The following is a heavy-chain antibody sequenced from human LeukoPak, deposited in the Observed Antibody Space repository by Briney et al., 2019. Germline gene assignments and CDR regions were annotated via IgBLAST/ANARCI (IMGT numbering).Heavy chain of an antibody. Sequence: PSGTLSLTCAVSGGSISSSNWWSWVRQPPGKGLEWIGEIYHSGSTNYNPSLKSRVTISVDKSKNQFSLKLSSVTAADTAVYYCARDERRDGYNLDYWGQGTLVTVSS. CDR1: GGSISSSNW. V-gene: IGHV4-4*02. CDR2: IYHSGST. D-gene: IGHD5-24*01. J-gene: IGHJ4*02. CDR3: ARDERRDGYNLDY.